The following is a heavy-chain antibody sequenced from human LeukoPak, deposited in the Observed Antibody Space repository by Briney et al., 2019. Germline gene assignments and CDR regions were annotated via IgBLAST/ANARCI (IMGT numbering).Heavy chain of an antibody. CDR1: GGSISSSSYY. CDR3: ARDLGYGRGFDY. J-gene: IGHJ4*02. Sequence: SETLSLTCTVSGGSISSSSYYWGWIRQPPGKGLEWIGSIYYSGNTYFNPSLKSRVTISVDTSKNQFALKLSSVTAADTAVYYCARDLGYGRGFDYWGQGSLVTVSS. D-gene: IGHD5-18*01. V-gene: IGHV4-39*06. CDR2: IYYSGNT.